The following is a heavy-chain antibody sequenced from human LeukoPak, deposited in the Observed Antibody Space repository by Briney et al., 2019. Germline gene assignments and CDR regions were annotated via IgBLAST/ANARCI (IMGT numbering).Heavy chain of an antibody. CDR1: GGSFSGYY. CDR3: ARVGIAYCGGDCYRPPPGADYFDY. Sequence: PSETLSLTCAVYGGSFSGYYWSWIRQPPGKGLEWIGEINHSGSTNYNPSLKSRVTISVDTSKNQFSLKLSSVTAADTAVYYCARVGIAYCGGDCYRPPPGADYFDYWGQGTLVTVSS. CDR2: INHSGST. V-gene: IGHV4-34*01. J-gene: IGHJ4*02. D-gene: IGHD2-21*02.